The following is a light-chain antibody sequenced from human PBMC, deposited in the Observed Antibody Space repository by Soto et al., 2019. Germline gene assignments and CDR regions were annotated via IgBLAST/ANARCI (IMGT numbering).Light chain of an antibody. V-gene: IGLV2-8*01. Sequence: QSTLTQPPSASGSPGQSVTISCTGTSSDVGGYNYVSWYQQYPGKAPKLMIYDVTKRPSGVPDRFSGSKSGNTASLTVSGRKADDEAEYYCSSYAGSNNLVFGTGTKLTV. J-gene: IGLJ1*01. CDR1: SSDVGGYNY. CDR2: DVT. CDR3: SSYAGSNNLV.